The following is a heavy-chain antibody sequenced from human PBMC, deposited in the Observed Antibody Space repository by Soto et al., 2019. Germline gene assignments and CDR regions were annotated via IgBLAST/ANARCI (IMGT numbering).Heavy chain of an antibody. CDR2: INAGNGNT. V-gene: IGHV1-3*01. D-gene: IGHD1-20*01. CDR3: ARGITLPTPLDY. CDR1: GYTFTSYA. J-gene: IGHJ4*02. Sequence: ASVKVSCKAAGYTFTSYAIHWVRQAPGQRLEWMGWINAGNGNTKYSQKFQGRVTITRDTSASTAYMELSSLRSEDTAVYYCARGITLPTPLDYWGQGTLVTVSS.